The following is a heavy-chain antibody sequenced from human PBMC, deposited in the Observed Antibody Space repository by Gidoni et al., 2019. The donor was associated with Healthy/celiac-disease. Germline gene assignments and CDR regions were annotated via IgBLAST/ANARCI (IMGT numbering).Heavy chain of an antibody. CDR3: ARLRTYSSGFHDAFDI. V-gene: IGHV5-51*01. D-gene: IGHD6-19*01. J-gene: IGHJ3*02. CDR2: ISPGDSDT. CDR1: GYSFTSYW. Sequence: EVHLVQSGAEVKKPGESLKISCTGSGYSFTSYWIGWVRQMPGKGLEWMGIISPGDSDTRYSPSFQGQVTISADKSISTAYLQWSSLKASDTAMYYCARLRTYSSGFHDAFDIWGQGTMVTVSS.